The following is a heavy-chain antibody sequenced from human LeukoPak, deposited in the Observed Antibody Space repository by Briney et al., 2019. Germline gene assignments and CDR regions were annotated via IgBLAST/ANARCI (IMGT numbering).Heavy chain of an antibody. CDR3: ARGRAGATDFQH. J-gene: IGHJ1*01. D-gene: IGHD1-26*01. Sequence: GSSVKVSCKASGGTFSSYAISWVRQAPGQGLEWMGGIIPIFGTANYAQKFQGRVTITVDESTSTAYMELSSLRSEDTAVYYCARGRAGATDFQHWGQGTLVTVSS. CDR2: IIPIFGTA. V-gene: IGHV1-69*01. CDR1: GGTFSSYA.